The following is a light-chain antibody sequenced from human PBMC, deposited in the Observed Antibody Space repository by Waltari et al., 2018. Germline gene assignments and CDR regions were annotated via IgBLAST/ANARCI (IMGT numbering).Light chain of an antibody. CDR1: QSLLYGDGKTY. CDR3: MQTTQLPFT. V-gene: IGKV2D-29*02. J-gene: IGKJ3*01. CDR2: EVS. Sequence: DLVMTQTPLSLSVTPGQPASIPCKSSQSLLYGDGKTYLSWYMHKPGQSPQLLIYEVSNRFSGVPDRFSGSGSGTEFTLGISRVEAADVGVYYCMQTTQLPFTFGPGTKVEIK.